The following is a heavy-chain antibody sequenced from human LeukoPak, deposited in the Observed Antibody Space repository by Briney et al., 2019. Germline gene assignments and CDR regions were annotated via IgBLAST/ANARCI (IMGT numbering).Heavy chain of an antibody. CDR3: TKVHRNGRVHY. CDR1: GFTVSTNY. V-gene: IGHV3-53*01. J-gene: IGHJ4*02. Sequence: GGSLRLSCAASGFTVSTNYMSWVRQAPGKGLEWVSVIYSGGSTYYADSVKGRFTFSRDTSKNMLYLQMNSLRGEDTALYYCTKVHRNGRVHYWGQGTLVTVSS. CDR2: IYSGGST. D-gene: IGHD2-8*01.